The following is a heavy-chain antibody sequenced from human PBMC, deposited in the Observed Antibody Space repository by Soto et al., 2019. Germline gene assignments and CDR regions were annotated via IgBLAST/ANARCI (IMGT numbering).Heavy chain of an antibody. V-gene: IGHV4-59*01. Sequence: SETLSLTCTVAGGSLSSYYWTGIQQSPDKGLEWIGYIYNSGRYNYNPSLESRLTISIDTSKNQFSLRLPSVTAADTAVYYCARTLPNRQLFDSWSQGTLVTVSS. J-gene: IGHJ4*02. CDR2: IYNSGRY. CDR1: GGSLSSYY. D-gene: IGHD1-1*01. CDR3: ARTLPNRQLFDS.